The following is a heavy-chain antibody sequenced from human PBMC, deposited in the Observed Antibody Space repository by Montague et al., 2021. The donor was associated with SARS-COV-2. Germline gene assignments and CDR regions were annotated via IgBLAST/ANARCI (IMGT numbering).Heavy chain of an antibody. CDR1: GGSFSSYY. Sequence: SETLSLTCAVYGGSFSSYYWSWIRQSPAKGLEWIGEINHSGSTNYNPSLKSRVTISVDTSKNQFSLKLSSVTAADTAVYYCARGRGILLWFGELFPGRDCYGMDVWGQGTTVTVSS. J-gene: IGHJ6*02. D-gene: IGHD3-10*01. CDR2: INHSGST. V-gene: IGHV4-34*01. CDR3: ARGRGILLWFGELFPGRDCYGMDV.